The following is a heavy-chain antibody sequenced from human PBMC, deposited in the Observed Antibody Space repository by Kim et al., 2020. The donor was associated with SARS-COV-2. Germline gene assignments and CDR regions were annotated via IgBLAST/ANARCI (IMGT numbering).Heavy chain of an antibody. CDR2: MNPNSVNT. D-gene: IGHD3-16*01. Sequence: ASVKVSCKASGYTFTNYDITWVRQATGQGLEWMGWMNPNSVNTHYAEKFQCRVTMTMNISISTAYMELTNLRSEDTALYFCARGLGCYDYLPPFYFWGKG. V-gene: IGHV1-8*01. J-gene: IGHJ4*02. CDR1: GYTFTNYD. CDR3: ARGLGCYDYLPPFYF.